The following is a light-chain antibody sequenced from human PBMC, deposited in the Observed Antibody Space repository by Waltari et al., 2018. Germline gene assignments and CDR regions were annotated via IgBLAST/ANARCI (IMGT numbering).Light chain of an antibody. CDR2: EVT. J-gene: IGLJ2*01. Sequence: QSALTQPPSVSGSPGQSVTISCTGTSSDVGTYNRVSWDQQPPGTAPKLMMYEVTNRPSGVPDRFSGSKSGNPASLTISGLQAEDEADYYCSLYMSSSIPVVFGGGTKLTVL. CDR3: SLYMSSSIPVV. CDR1: SSDVGTYNR. V-gene: IGLV2-18*01.